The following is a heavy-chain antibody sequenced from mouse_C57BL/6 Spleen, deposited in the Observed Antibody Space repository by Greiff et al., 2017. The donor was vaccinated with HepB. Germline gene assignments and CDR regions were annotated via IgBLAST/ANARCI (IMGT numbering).Heavy chain of an antibody. D-gene: IGHD2-4*01. CDR2: INPNNGGT. Sequence: VQLQQSGPELVKPGASVKMSCKASGYTFTDYNMHWVKQSHGKSLEWIGYINPNNGGTSYNQKFKGKATLTVNKSSSTAYMELRSLTSEDSAVYYCARSYYDYDGGGYYAMDYWGQGTSVTVSS. CDR1: GYTFTDYN. J-gene: IGHJ4*01. V-gene: IGHV1-22*01. CDR3: ARSYYDYDGGGYYAMDY.